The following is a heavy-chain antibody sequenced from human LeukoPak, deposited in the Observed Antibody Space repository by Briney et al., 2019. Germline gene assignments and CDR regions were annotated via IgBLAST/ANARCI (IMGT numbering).Heavy chain of an antibody. CDR3: ASSGGVINGYYYYMDV. CDR2: INPSGGST. J-gene: IGHJ6*03. D-gene: IGHD3-10*01. V-gene: IGHV1-46*01. Sequence: ASVKVSCKASGYTFTSYYMHWVRQAPGQGLEWMGIINPSGGSTSYAQKFQGRVTMTRDMSTSTVYMELSSLRSEDTAVYYCASSGGVINGYYYYMDVWGQGTTVTVSS. CDR1: GYTFTSYY.